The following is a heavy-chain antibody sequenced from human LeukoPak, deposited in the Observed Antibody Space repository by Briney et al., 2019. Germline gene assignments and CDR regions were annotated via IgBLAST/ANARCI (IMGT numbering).Heavy chain of an antibody. V-gene: IGHV4-59*01. CDR3: ARATGFWFDP. D-gene: IGHD4-17*01. CDR2: IYYSGST. CDR1: GGSISSYY. J-gene: IGHJ5*02. Sequence: SETLSLTCTVSGGSISSYYWSWIRSPPGRGLEWIGYIYYSGSTNYNPSLKSRVTISVDTSKNQFSLKLSSVTAADTAVYYCARATGFWFDPWGQGTLVTVSS.